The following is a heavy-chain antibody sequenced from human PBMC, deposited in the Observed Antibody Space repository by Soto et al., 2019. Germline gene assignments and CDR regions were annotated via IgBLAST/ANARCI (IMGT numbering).Heavy chain of an antibody. V-gene: IGHV4-59*08. CDR1: GGSISSYY. D-gene: IGHD1-1*01. CDR3: ARHRRPAPAYFDY. Sequence: SETLSLTCTVSGGSISSYYWSWIRQPPGKGLEWIGYIYYSGSTNYNPSLKSRVTISVDTSKNQFSLKLSSVTAADTAVYYCARHRRPAPAYFDYWGQGTLVTVSS. CDR2: IYYSGST. J-gene: IGHJ4*02.